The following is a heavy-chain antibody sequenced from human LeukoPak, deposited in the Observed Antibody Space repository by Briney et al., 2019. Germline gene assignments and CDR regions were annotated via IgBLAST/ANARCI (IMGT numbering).Heavy chain of an antibody. J-gene: IGHJ4*02. D-gene: IGHD3-22*01. V-gene: IGHV4-61*02. CDR3: ARDRYYYDSSGYHRLDY. CDR1: GGSITSGSYY. Sequence: SETLSLTCTVSGGSITSGSYYWSWIRQPAGKGLEWIGRIHTSGSTNYNPSLKSRVTMSVDTSKNQCSLKLSSVTAADTAVYYCARDRYYYDSSGYHRLDYWGQGTLVTVTS. CDR2: IHTSGST.